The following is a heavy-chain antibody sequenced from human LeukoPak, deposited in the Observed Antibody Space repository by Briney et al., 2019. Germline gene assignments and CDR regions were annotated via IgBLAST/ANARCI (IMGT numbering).Heavy chain of an antibody. CDR1: GFTFSDYY. D-gene: IGHD2-15*01. Sequence: GGSLRLSCAASGFTFSDYYMSWVRQAPGKGLEWVSVIYSGGSTYYADSVKGRFTISRDNSKNTLYLQMNSLRAEDTAVYYCARMGGGNSGYWGQGTLVTVSS. J-gene: IGHJ4*02. CDR3: ARMGGGNSGY. V-gene: IGHV3-66*01. CDR2: IYSGGST.